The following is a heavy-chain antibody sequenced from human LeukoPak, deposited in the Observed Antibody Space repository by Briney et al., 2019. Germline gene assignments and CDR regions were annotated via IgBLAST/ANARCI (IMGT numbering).Heavy chain of an antibody. Sequence: SETLSLTCTVPGGSISSSGYCWGWIRQPPGKGLEWIGSIDYSGNTNYNPSLKSRVTIAVDMSKNQFSLKLSSVTAADTAVYYCARLGSIAVAARRRDYYYYYYMDVWGKGTTVTISS. D-gene: IGHD6-19*01. V-gene: IGHV4-39*01. CDR1: GGSISSSGYC. CDR2: IDYSGNT. J-gene: IGHJ6*03. CDR3: ARLGSIAVAARRRDYYYYYYMDV.